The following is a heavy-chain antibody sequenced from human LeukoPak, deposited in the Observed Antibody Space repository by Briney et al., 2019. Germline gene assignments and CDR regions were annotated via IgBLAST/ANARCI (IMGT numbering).Heavy chain of an antibody. CDR3: ARAYGSGSYLYYFDY. CDR2: INSDGSST. V-gene: IGHV3-74*01. J-gene: IGHJ4*02. D-gene: IGHD3-10*01. Sequence: GGSLRLSCAASGFTFSSYWMHWVRQAPGKGLVWVSRINSDGSSTSYADSVKGRFTISRDNAKNTLYLQMNSLRAEDTALYHCARAYGSGSYLYYFDYWGQGTLVTVSS. CDR1: GFTFSSYW.